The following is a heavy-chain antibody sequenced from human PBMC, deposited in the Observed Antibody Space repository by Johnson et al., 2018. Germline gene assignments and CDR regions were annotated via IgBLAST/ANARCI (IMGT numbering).Heavy chain of an antibody. CDR1: GFTFSSYA. J-gene: IGHJ3*02. D-gene: IGHD4-23*01. CDR3: ARKTTVVTPDAFDI. Sequence: QVQLVESGGGVVQPGRSLRLSCAASGFTFSSYAMHWVRQAPGKGLEWVAVISYDGSNKYYADPVKGRFTISRDNSKNTLYLQMNRLRAEDTAVYYCARKTTVVTPDAFDIWGQGTMVTVSS. V-gene: IGHV3-30-3*01. CDR2: ISYDGSNK.